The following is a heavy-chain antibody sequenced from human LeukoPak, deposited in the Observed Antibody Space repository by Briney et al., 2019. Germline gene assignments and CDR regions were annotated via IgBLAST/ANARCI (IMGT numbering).Heavy chain of an antibody. V-gene: IGHV1-2*02. D-gene: IGHD3-9*01. CDR1: GYTFTGYY. Sequence: ASVKVSCKASGYTFTGYYMHWVRQAPGQGLEWMGWINPNSGGTNYAQKFQGRVTMTRDTPIRTAYMELSRLRSDDTAVYYCARAPNLLRYFDWFGAFDIWGQGTMVTVSS. CDR3: ARAPNLLRYFDWFGAFDI. J-gene: IGHJ3*02. CDR2: INPNSGGT.